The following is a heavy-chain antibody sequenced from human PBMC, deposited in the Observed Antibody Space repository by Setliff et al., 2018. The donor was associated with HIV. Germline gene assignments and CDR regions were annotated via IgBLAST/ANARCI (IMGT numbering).Heavy chain of an antibody. D-gene: IGHD2-21*02. CDR1: GGSINRDNYY. CDR2: IYYSGTT. V-gene: IGHV4-39*01. Sequence: KTSETLSLTCSLSGGSINRDNYYWGWVRQAPGKGHEWIGSIYYSGTTYYNPSLGGRVTISVDRSRNQFPLTLNSVTAADTATYYCASRGFGVVTMSMPDEFFVHWGHGTLVTVSS. CDR3: ASRGFGVVTMSMPDEFFVH. J-gene: IGHJ1*01.